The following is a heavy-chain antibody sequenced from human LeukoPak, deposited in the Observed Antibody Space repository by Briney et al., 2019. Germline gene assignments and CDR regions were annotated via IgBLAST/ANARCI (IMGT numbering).Heavy chain of an antibody. CDR3: AREMYDSGGYRVSYFDY. J-gene: IGHJ4*02. V-gene: IGHV4-38-2*02. Sequence: SETLSLTCSVSGYSISSGYYWGWIRQPPGKGLEWIATIYHSGSTYYNPSLKSRVTISVDTSKNQFSLKLSSVTAADTAVYYCAREMYDSGGYRVSYFDYWGQGTLVTVSS. CDR1: GYSISSGYY. CDR2: IYHSGST. D-gene: IGHD3-22*01.